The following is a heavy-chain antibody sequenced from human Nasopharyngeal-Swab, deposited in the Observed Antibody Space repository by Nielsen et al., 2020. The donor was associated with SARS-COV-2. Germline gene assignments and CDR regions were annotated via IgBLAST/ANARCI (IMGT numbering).Heavy chain of an antibody. CDR1: GFTFSSYS. V-gene: IGHV3-21*04. D-gene: IGHD6-13*01. CDR2: ISSSSSYI. J-gene: IGHJ4*02. Sequence: GESLKISCAASGFTFSSYSMNWVRQAPGKRLEWVSSISSSSSYIYYADSVKGRFTISRDNAKNSLYLQMNSLRAEDTAVYYCATPARAAFDYWGQGTLVTVSS. CDR3: ATPARAAFDY.